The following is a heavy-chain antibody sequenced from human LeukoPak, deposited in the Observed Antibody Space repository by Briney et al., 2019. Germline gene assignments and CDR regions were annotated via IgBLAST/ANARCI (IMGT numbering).Heavy chain of an antibody. D-gene: IGHD2-15*01. Sequence: GGSLRLSCAASGFTFSSYWMSWVRQAPGKGLEWVANVKQDGSEKYYVDSVKGRFTISRDNAKNSLYLQMNSLRAEDTAVYYCARDRSPSRYRSGGSCYWVDAFDIWGQGTMVTVSS. CDR3: ARDRSPSRYRSGGSCYWVDAFDI. V-gene: IGHV3-7*01. CDR1: GFTFSSYW. J-gene: IGHJ3*02. CDR2: VKQDGSEK.